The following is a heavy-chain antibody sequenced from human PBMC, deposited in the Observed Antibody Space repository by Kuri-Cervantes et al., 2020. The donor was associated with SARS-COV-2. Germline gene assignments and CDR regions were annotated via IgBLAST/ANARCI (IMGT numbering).Heavy chain of an antibody. CDR3: ARDVNIVVVPAYYYGMDV. J-gene: IGHJ6*02. V-gene: IGHV3-74*01. Sequence: GESLKLSCAASGFTFSSYWMHWVRQAPGKGLVWVSRINSDGSSTSYADSVKGRFTISRDNAKNTLYLQMNSLRAEDTAVYYCARDVNIVVVPAYYYGMDVWGQGTTVTVSS. D-gene: IGHD2-2*01. CDR1: GFTFSSYW. CDR2: INSDGSST.